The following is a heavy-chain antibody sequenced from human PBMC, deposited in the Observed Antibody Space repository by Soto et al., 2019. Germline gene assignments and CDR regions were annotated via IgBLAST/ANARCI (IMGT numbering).Heavy chain of an antibody. CDR2: IYYSGST. J-gene: IGHJ4*02. CDR3: ARGLHDYDSSGFSYYFDY. V-gene: IGHV4-30-4*01. D-gene: IGHD3-22*01. CDR1: GGSISSGDYY. Sequence: QVQLQESGPGLVKPSQTLSLTCTVSGGSISSGDYYWSWIRQPPGKGLEWIGYIYYSGSTYYHPSLKSRVTISVDTSKNQFSLKLSSVTAADTAVYYCARGLHDYDSSGFSYYFDYWGQGTLVTVSS.